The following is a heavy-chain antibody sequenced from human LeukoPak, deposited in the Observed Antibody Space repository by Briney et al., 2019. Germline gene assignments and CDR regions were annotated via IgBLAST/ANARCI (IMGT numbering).Heavy chain of an antibody. V-gene: IGHV4-4*02. CDR1: GDSISSSTW. Sequence: PSGTLSLTCAVSGDSISSSTWWSWVRQPPEKGLEWIGEISHRGSTNYNSSLKSRVTISIDKSRNQFSLSLSSVTAADTALYFCARVLTTLTKYERGTFGLWGRGTLVIVSS. D-gene: IGHD4-17*01. CDR3: ARVLTTLTKYERGTFGL. J-gene: IGHJ4*02. CDR2: ISHRGST.